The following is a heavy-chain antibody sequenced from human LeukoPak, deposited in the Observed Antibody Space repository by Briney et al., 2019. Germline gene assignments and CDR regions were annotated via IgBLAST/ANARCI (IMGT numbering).Heavy chain of an antibody. Sequence: GGPLRLSCAASGFTFRTYAMHWVRQAPGKGLEYVAAISSNGISTYYANSVKGRFTVSRDNSKNTAYLQMGSLRPEDMAVYYCVTLGADYWGQGTLVSVSS. CDR2: ISSNGIST. CDR3: VTLGADY. CDR1: GFTFRTYA. D-gene: IGHD3-16*01. J-gene: IGHJ4*02. V-gene: IGHV3-64*01.